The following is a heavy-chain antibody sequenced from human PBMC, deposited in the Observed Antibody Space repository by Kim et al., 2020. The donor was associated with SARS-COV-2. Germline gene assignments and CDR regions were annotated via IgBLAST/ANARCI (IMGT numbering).Heavy chain of an antibody. Sequence: SETLSLTCTVSGGSISSGDYYWSWIRQPPGKGLEWIGYIYYSGSTYYNPSLKSRVTISVDTSKNQFSLKLSSVTAADTAVYYCARWFRELSGAFDIWGQGTMVTVSS. J-gene: IGHJ3*02. V-gene: IGHV4-30-4*01. CDR2: IYYSGST. D-gene: IGHD3-10*01. CDR1: GGSISSGDYY. CDR3: ARWFRELSGAFDI.